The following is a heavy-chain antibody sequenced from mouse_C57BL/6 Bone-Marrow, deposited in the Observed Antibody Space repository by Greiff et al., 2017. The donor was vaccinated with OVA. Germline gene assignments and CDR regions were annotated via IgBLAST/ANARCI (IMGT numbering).Heavy chain of an antibody. CDR1: GYTFTDYY. CDR2: IIPGSGST. CDR3: AMYGSTVVNQPGDFGY. Sequence: VQLQQSGPELVKPGASVKISCKASGYTFTDYYINWVKQRPGQGLEWIGWIIPGSGSTSYNEKFKGKATLTVDKSSSTAYMLLISLTSVDSAVYYFAMYGSTVVNQPGDFGYWGQGATLTVSS. V-gene: IGHV1-75*01. D-gene: IGHD1-1*01. J-gene: IGHJ2*01.